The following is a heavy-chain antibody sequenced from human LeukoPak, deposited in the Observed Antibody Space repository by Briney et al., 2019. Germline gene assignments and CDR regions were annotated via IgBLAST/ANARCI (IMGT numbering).Heavy chain of an antibody. V-gene: IGHV3-30*02. D-gene: IGHD3-10*01. CDR2: IRYDGSNK. Sequence: GGSLRLSCAASGFTFSSYGMHWVRQAPGKGLEWVAFIRYDGSNKYYADSVKGRFTISRDNSKNTLYLQMNSLRAEDTAVYYCAKEEVFTMVLIDYWGQGTLVTVSS. CDR1: GFTFSSYG. J-gene: IGHJ4*02. CDR3: AKEEVFTMVLIDY.